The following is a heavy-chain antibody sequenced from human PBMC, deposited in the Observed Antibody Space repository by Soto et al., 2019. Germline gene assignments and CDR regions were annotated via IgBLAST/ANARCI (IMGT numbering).Heavy chain of an antibody. CDR1: GFTFSSYC. D-gene: IGHD6-13*01. J-gene: IGHJ4*02. V-gene: IGHV3-7*01. Sequence: EVQLVESGGGLVQPGGSLRLSCAASGFTFSSYCMSWVRQAPGKGLEWVANIKPDGSEKYYVDSVKGRFTISRDNAKNSLYLQMNSLRADVTAVYYCARVEPLAAADDYWGQGTLVTVSS. CDR2: IKPDGSEK. CDR3: ARVEPLAAADDY.